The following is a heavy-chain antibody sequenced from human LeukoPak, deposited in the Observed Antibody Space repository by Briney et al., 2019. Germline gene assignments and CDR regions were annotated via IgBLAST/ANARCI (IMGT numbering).Heavy chain of an antibody. J-gene: IGHJ4*02. CDR2: IYHTGST. V-gene: IGHV4-4*02. D-gene: IGHD3-16*01. Sequence: SGTLSLTCAVSGGSISTNNWWSWVRQPPGKGLEWIGEIYHTGSTNYSPSLRSRVTISVDTSKNQFSLKLSSVTAADTAVYYCARDVYPLGLDYWGQGTLVTVSS. CDR3: ARDVYPLGLDY. CDR1: GGSISTNNW.